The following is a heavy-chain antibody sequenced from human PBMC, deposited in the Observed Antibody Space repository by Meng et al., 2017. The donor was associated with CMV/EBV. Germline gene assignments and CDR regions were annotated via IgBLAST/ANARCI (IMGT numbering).Heavy chain of an antibody. V-gene: IGHV3-21*01. CDR3: ARRRGRHSGGGSYYFDY. D-gene: IGHD4-23*01. J-gene: IGHJ4*02. Sequence: GSLRLSCAASGFTFSSYSMNWVRQAPGKGLEWVSSISSSSSYIYYADSVKGRFTISRDNAKNSLYLQMNSLRAGDTAVYYCARRRGRHSGGGSYYFDYWGQGTLVTVSS. CDR2: ISSSSSYI. CDR1: GFTFSSYS.